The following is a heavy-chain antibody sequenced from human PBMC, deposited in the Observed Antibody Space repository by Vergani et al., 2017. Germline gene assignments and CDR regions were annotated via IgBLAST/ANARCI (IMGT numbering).Heavy chain of an antibody. CDR2: AHYTENT. Sequence: QVLLQASGPGMVKPSETLSLTCTVSGGSIRSYYWSWIRQPPGQGLEWIGFAHYTENTIYNPSLKSRVTISLDTSKHQFSLRLTSVTAADTAVYYCAGDSHSWQRADYWGQGTLVTVSS. CDR1: GGSIRSYY. J-gene: IGHJ4*02. D-gene: IGHD6-13*01. CDR3: AGDSHSWQRADY. V-gene: IGHV4-59*01.